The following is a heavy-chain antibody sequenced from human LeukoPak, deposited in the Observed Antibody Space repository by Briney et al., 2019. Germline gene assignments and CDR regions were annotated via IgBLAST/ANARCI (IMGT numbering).Heavy chain of an antibody. J-gene: IGHJ4*02. CDR3: ARDRSISAAGATY. CDR2: VNRVGSST. V-gene: IGHV3-74*01. CDR1: GFTFSDYW. D-gene: IGHD6-13*01. Sequence: GGSLRLSCAASGFTFSDYWMHWVRQAPGKGLGWVSRVNRVGSSTSYADSVKGRFTISRDNAKNTLSLQMNSLRAEDTAVYYCARDRSISAAGATYWGEGTPVSVSS.